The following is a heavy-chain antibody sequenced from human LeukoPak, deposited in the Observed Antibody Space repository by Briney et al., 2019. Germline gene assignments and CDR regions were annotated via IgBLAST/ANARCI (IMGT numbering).Heavy chain of an antibody. Sequence: GGSLRLSCAASGFTFSSYAMSWVHQAPGKGLEWVSAISGSGGSTYYADSVKGRFTISRDNSKNTLYLQMNSLRAEDTAVYYCAKLLYSGSYSFDYWGQGTLVTVSS. V-gene: IGHV3-23*01. CDR3: AKLLYSGSYSFDY. CDR1: GFTFSSYA. D-gene: IGHD1-26*01. J-gene: IGHJ4*02. CDR2: ISGSGGST.